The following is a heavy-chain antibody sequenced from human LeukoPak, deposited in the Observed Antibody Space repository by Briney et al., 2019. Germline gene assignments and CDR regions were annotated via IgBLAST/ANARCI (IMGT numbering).Heavy chain of an antibody. CDR3: ARDPLFVVVPAASRQNYYYYGMDV. V-gene: IGHV3-30-3*01. Sequence: GGSLRLSCAASGFTFSSYAMHWVRQAPGKGLEWVAVISYDGSNKYYADSVKGRFTISRDNSKNTLYPQMNSLRAEDTAVYYCARDPLFVVVPAASRQNYYYYGMDVWGQGTTVTVSS. J-gene: IGHJ6*02. CDR2: ISYDGSNK. D-gene: IGHD2-2*01. CDR1: GFTFSSYA.